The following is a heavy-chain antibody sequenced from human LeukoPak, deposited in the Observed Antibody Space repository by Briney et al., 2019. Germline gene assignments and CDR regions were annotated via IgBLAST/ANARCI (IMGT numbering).Heavy chain of an antibody. D-gene: IGHD5-18*01. CDR3: AREGSYDPWEYYYYYVDV. J-gene: IGHJ6*03. V-gene: IGHV3-30*03. CDR1: GFIFNNYG. CDR2: ISYDGSSE. Sequence: PGGSLRLSCAASGFIFNNYGMHWVRQAPGKGLEWVAVISYDGSSEYYADSVRGRFTISRDNSKNTLYLQMNSLRAEDTAVYYCAREGSYDPWEYYYYYVDVWGKGTTVIVSS.